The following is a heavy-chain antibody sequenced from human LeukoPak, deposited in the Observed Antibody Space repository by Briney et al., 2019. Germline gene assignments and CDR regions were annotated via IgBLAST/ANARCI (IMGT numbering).Heavy chain of an antibody. CDR3: ARARDCSSTSCKTAFDI. Sequence: GASVKVSCKASGYTFTCYYMHWVRQAPGQGLEWMGWINPNSGGTNYAQKFQGWVTMTRDTSISTAYMELSRLRSDDTAVYYCARARDCSSTSCKTAFDIWAKGQWSP. D-gene: IGHD2-2*01. CDR2: INPNSGGT. J-gene: IGHJ3*02. V-gene: IGHV1-2*04. CDR1: GYTFTCYY.